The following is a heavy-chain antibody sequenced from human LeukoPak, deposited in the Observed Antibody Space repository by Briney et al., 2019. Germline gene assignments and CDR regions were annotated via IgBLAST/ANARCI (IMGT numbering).Heavy chain of an antibody. Sequence: GRSLRLSCTASGVTFGDYAVSWVRQAPGKGLEWVGFIRSKAYGGTTDYAASVKGRFTISTDDSKSIAYLQMNSLKTEDTAVYFCTRARSSGWSLYYYYMDVWGKGTTVTVSS. D-gene: IGHD6-19*01. CDR2: IRSKAYGGTT. CDR1: GVTFGDYA. V-gene: IGHV3-49*04. J-gene: IGHJ6*03. CDR3: TRARSSGWSLYYYYMDV.